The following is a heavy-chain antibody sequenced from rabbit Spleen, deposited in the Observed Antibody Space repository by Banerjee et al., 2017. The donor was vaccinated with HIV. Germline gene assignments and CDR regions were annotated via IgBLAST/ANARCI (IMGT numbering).Heavy chain of an antibody. Sequence: QSLEESGGDLVKPGASLTLTCTASGFSFSSGYDMCWVRQAPGKGLEWIACIYAGSTGTTYYANWAKGRFTISKTSSTTVTLQMASLTAADTATYFCARDTGTSFSTYGMDLWGPGTLVTVS. J-gene: IGHJ6*01. V-gene: IGHV1S40*01. CDR1: GFSFSSGYD. D-gene: IGHD7-1*01. CDR2: IYAGSTGTT. CDR3: ARDTGTSFSTYGMDL.